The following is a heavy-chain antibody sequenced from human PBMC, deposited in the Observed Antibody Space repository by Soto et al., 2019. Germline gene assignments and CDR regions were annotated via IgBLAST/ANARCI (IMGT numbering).Heavy chain of an antibody. CDR1: GFTFSSYS. V-gene: IGHV3-21*01. CDR3: ARDDPYYYGMDV. CDR2: ISSSSSYI. Sequence: LRLSCAASGFTFSSYSMNWVRQAPGKGLEWVSSISSSSSYIYYADSVKGRFTISRDNAKNSLYPQMNSLRAEDTAVYYCARDDPYYYGMDVWGQGTTVTVYS. J-gene: IGHJ6*02.